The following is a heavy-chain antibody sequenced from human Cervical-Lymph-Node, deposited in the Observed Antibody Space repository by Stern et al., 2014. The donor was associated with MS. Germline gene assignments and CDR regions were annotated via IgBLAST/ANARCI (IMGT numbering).Heavy chain of an antibody. CDR3: ARASNTISYYYHGMDV. D-gene: IGHD2-2*01. CDR1: GFPFSSYA. Sequence: EDQLVESGGGLVKPGGSLRLSCAASGFPFSSYAMTWVRQAPGKGMEWISSISIRGDYTYYADSVKGRFTISRDNAKNSLHLQMNSLSAEDTAVYYCARASNTISYYYHGMDVWGQGTTVTVSS. CDR2: ISIRGDYT. V-gene: IGHV3-21*01. J-gene: IGHJ6*02.